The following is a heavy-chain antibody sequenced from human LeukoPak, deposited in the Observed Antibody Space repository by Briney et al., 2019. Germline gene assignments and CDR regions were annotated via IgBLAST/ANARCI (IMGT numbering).Heavy chain of an antibody. CDR2: FYSGGDT. CDR3: AKEMATIEHDY. Sequence: GGSLRLCCAASGFTVSSNFMTWVRQAPVKRLAWVSIFYSGGDTYYADAVKGRFTISRDNSKNTLYLQMNSLRAEDTAVYYCAKEMATIEHDYWGQGTLVTVSS. CDR1: GFTVSSNF. D-gene: IGHD5-24*01. V-gene: IGHV3-53*01. J-gene: IGHJ4*02.